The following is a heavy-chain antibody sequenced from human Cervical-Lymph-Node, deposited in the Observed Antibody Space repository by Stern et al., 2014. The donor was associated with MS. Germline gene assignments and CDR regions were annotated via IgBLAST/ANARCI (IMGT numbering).Heavy chain of an antibody. J-gene: IGHJ5*02. Sequence: VQLLESGGGVVQPGRSLRLSCAASGFTSSSYAMHWVRQAPGKGLEWVAVISNDGIDKYYADSVKGRFTISRDISKNTLYLQMNSLRTEDTAVYYCAKEGGNWFDPWGQGTLGTVSS. CDR1: GFTSSSYA. CDR2: ISNDGIDK. V-gene: IGHV3-30*01. CDR3: AKEGGNWFDP.